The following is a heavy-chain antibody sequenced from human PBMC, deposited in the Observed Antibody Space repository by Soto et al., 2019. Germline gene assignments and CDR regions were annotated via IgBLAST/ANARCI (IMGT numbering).Heavy chain of an antibody. J-gene: IGHJ6*02. Sequence: LSLTCTVSGGSISSYYWSWIRQPPGKGLEWIGYIYYSGSTNYNPSLKSRVTISVDTSKNQFSLKLSSVTAADTAVYYCARNGIVGAHYYYYYGMDVWGQGTTVTVSS. CDR3: ARNGIVGAHYYYYYGMDV. CDR2: IYYSGST. CDR1: GGSISSYY. D-gene: IGHD1-26*01. V-gene: IGHV4-59*01.